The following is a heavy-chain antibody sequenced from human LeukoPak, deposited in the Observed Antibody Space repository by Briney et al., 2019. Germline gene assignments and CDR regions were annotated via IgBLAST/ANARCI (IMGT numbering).Heavy chain of an antibody. CDR1: GGSISSYY. D-gene: IGHD6-19*01. CDR2: IYYSGST. Sequence: SETLSLTCTVSGGSISSYYWSWIRQPPGKGLEWIGYIYYSGSTNYNPSLKSRVTISVDTSKNQFSLKLSSVTAADTAVYYCARGLVAGPFGYWGQGTLVTVSS. J-gene: IGHJ4*02. CDR3: ARGLVAGPFGY. V-gene: IGHV4-59*01.